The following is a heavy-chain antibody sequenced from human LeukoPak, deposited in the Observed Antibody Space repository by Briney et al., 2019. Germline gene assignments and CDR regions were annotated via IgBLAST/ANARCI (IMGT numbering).Heavy chain of an antibody. CDR3: ARGGSYSGWYNWFDP. Sequence: ASVKVSCKASGYTFTGYYMHWVRQAPGQGLEWMGRINPNSGGTNYAQKFQGRVTMTRDTSISTAYTELSRLRSDDTAVYYCARGGSYSGWYNWFDPWGQGTLVTVSS. CDR2: INPNSGGT. D-gene: IGHD1-26*01. V-gene: IGHV1-2*06. J-gene: IGHJ5*02. CDR1: GYTFTGYY.